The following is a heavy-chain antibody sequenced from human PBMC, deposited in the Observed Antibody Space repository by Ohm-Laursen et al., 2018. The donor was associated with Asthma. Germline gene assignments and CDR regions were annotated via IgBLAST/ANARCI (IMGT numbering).Heavy chain of an antibody. CDR2: MYNSGST. CDR1: GGSISGNY. V-gene: IGHV4-59*07. J-gene: IGHJ4*02. CDR3: ARVRCTGGVCYIDY. D-gene: IGHD2-8*02. Sequence: SDTLSLTCTVSGGSISGNYWSWIRQPPGKGLEWIGFMYNSGSTNFNPSLKSRGSISVDTSKNQFSLKLSSVTAADTAVYYCARVRCTGGVCYIDYWGQGTLVTVSS.